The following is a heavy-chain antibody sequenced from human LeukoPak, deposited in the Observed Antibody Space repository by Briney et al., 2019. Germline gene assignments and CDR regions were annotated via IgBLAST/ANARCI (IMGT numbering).Heavy chain of an antibody. V-gene: IGHV3-23*01. CDR1: GFTFSSYA. Sequence: GGSLRLSCAASGFTFSSYAMSWVRQARGKGLEWVSAISGSGGSTYYADSVKGRFTISRDNSKNTLYLQMNSLRAEDTAVYYCAKPSPGAVVVTHFDYWGQGTLVTVSS. CDR3: AKPSPGAVVVTHFDY. J-gene: IGHJ4*02. CDR2: ISGSGGST. D-gene: IGHD3-22*01.